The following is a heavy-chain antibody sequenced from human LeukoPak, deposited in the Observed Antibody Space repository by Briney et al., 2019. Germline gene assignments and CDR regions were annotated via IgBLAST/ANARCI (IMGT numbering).Heavy chain of an antibody. Sequence: KSSETLSLTCTVSGGSISSSSYYWGWIRQPPGKGLEWIGSIYYSGSTYYNPSLKSRVTISVDTSKNQFSLKLSSVTAADTAVYYCARGFGRLPWGRRGFDPWGQGTLVTVSS. V-gene: IGHV4-39*01. CDR1: GGSISSSSYY. CDR3: ARGFGRLPWGRRGFDP. J-gene: IGHJ5*02. CDR2: IYYSGST. D-gene: IGHD3/OR15-3a*01.